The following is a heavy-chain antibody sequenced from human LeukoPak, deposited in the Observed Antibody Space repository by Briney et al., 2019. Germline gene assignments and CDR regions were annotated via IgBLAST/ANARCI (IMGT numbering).Heavy chain of an antibody. V-gene: IGHV7-4-1*02. Sequence: ASVKVSCKASGYTFTGYYMHWVRQAPGQGLEWMGWINTNTGNPTYAQGFTGRFVFSLNTSVSTAYLQISSLKAEDTAVYYCARDPHYYDSSGNRFDPWGQGTLVTVSS. CDR1: GYTFTGYY. J-gene: IGHJ5*02. CDR2: INTNTGNP. D-gene: IGHD3-22*01. CDR3: ARDPHYYDSSGNRFDP.